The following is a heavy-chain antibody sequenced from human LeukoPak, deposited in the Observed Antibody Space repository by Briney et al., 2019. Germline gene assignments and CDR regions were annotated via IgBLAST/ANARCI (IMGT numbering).Heavy chain of an antibody. V-gene: IGHV4-30-4*08. J-gene: IGHJ5*02. D-gene: IGHD6-19*01. CDR2: IYYSGST. CDR1: GGSIISGDYY. Sequence: PSETLSLTCTVSGGSIISGDYYWSWIRQPPGKGLEWIGYIYYSGSTHYNPSLKSRLTISVDTSKTHFSLKLSSLTAVDTAVYYCARDPAVAGSGGFDPWGQGTLVTVSS. CDR3: ARDPAVAGSGGFDP.